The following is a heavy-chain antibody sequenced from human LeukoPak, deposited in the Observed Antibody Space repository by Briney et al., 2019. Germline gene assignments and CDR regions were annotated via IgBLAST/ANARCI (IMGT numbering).Heavy chain of an antibody. CDR1: GDSVSSNSAA. D-gene: IGHD3-22*01. J-gene: IGHJ4*02. Sequence: SPTLSLTCAISGDSVSSNSAAWNWNRQSPSRGLEWRGRTYYRSKWYNDYVEAGKSRITINPDTSKNQFSLQLNSVTPEDTAVYYCARVRTYDYDSSGYYLFDYWGQGTLVTVSS. CDR3: ARVRTYDYDSSGYYLFDY. CDR2: TYYRSKWYN. V-gene: IGHV6-1*01.